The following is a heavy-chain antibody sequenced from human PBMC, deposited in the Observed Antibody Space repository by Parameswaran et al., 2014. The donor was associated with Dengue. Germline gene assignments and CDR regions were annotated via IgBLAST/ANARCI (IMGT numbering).Heavy chain of an antibody. CDR3: ARERSGDDDFLTNYYDYYYHGMDV. D-gene: IGHD3-9*01. CDR2: ISWNGGST. V-gene: IGHV3-20*03. Sequence: WIRQPPGKGLEWVSGISWNGGSTGYADSVKGRFTISRDRAKNSLSLQMDGLRAEDTALYYCARERSGDDDFLTNYYDYYYHGMDVWGQGTTVTVSS. J-gene: IGHJ6*02.